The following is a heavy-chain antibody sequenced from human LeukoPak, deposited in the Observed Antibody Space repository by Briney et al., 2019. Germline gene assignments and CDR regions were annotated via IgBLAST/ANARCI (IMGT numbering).Heavy chain of an antibody. D-gene: IGHD6-19*01. CDR3: ARPFSSGWVYFDY. CDR1: GYSFTTYW. Sequence: GESLKISCKASGYSFTTYWVAWVRQMPGKGLEWMGIIYPGDSDTRYSPSFQGQVTISADKSISTAYLQWSSLKASDTAMYYCARPFSSGWVYFDYWGQGTLVTVSS. V-gene: IGHV5-51*01. CDR2: IYPGDSDT. J-gene: IGHJ4*02.